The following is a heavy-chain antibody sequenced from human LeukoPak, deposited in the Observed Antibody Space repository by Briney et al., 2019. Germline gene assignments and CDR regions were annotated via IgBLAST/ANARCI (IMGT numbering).Heavy chain of an antibody. CDR2: INPNSGDT. V-gene: IGHV1-2*02. J-gene: IGHJ6*02. Sequence: ASVKVSCKASGYTFTDYDIHWVRQAPGQGLEWMGWINPNSGDTNYTQKFQGRVTMTRDTAISTAYMEVRRLRFDDTAIYYCARGYGFREATYYYNYGMDVWGQGTTVTVSS. D-gene: IGHD2-21*01. CDR1: GYTFTDYD. CDR3: ARGYGFREATYYYNYGMDV.